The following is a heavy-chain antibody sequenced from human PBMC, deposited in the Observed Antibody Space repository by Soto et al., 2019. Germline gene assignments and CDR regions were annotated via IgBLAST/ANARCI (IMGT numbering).Heavy chain of an antibody. D-gene: IGHD6-13*01. CDR1: GYTFTGYY. CDR2: INPNSGGT. J-gene: IGHJ6*02. CDR3: ARDSPIAAAGTNYSSYATDV. Sequence: ASVKVSCKASGYTFTGYYMHWVRQAPGQGLEWMGWINPNSGGTNYAQKFQGWVTMTRDTSISTAYMELSSLRSEDTAVYYCARDSPIAAAGTNYSSYATDVWGQGTTVTVSS. V-gene: IGHV1-2*04.